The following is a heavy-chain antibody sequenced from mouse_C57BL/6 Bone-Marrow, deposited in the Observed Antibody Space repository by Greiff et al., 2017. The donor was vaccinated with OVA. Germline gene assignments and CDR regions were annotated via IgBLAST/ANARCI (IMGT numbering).Heavy chain of an antibody. D-gene: IGHD2-12*01. CDR2: IWSGGST. V-gene: IGHV2-4*01. CDR3: AKSAYYSVPGFAY. Sequence: QVQLQQSGPGLVQPSQSLSITCTVSGFSLTSYGVHWVRQPPGKGLEWLGVIWSGGSTDYNAAFISRLSISKDNSKSQVFFKMNSLQADDTAIYYCAKSAYYSVPGFAYWGQGTLVTVSA. CDR1: GFSLTSYG. J-gene: IGHJ3*01.